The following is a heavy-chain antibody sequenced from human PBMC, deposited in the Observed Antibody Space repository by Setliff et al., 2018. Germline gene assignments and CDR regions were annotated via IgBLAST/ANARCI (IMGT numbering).Heavy chain of an antibody. CDR2: ISGSGTTT. V-gene: IGHV3-23*01. CDR1: GFTFSTYA. J-gene: IGHJ6*04. CDR3: ARSYNFWSGPALDV. D-gene: IGHD3-3*01. Sequence: GGSLRLSCAASGFTFSTYAMSWVRQAPGKGLEWVSVISGSGTTTYYADSVKGRFTISRDNSKNTVYLQMNSLRAEDTAIYYCARSYNFWSGPALDVWGKGTTVTVSS.